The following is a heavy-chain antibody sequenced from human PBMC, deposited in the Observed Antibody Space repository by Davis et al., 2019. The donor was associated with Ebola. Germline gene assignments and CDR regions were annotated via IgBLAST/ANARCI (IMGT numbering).Heavy chain of an antibody. Sequence: PGGSLRLSCKGSGNSFTSFWIGWVRQMPGKGLEWMGLIYTGDSDTRYSPSFQGQVTISADKSITTAYLHWSGLRASDTAMYYCASLRRTITGMDDAFDVWGQGTMVTVSS. V-gene: IGHV5-51*01. D-gene: IGHD1-20*01. J-gene: IGHJ3*01. CDR3: ASLRRTITGMDDAFDV. CDR1: GNSFTSFW. CDR2: IYTGDSDT.